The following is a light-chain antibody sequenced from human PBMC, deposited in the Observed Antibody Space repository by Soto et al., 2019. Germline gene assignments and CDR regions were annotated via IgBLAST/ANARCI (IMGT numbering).Light chain of an antibody. CDR3: QQYNGNWT. V-gene: IGKV1-5*03. Sequence: DIQMTQSPSTLSASVGDRVTITCRASQSISSWLARYQQKPGQAPKLLIYKASTLQSGVPSMFSGSGSGTEFTLAISSLQPDDSATYYCQQYNGNWTFGQGIKV. J-gene: IGKJ1*01. CDR2: KAS. CDR1: QSISSW.